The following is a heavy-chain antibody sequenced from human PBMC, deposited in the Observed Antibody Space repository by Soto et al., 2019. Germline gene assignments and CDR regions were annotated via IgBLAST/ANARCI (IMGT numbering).Heavy chain of an antibody. CDR2: INAGNGNT. D-gene: IGHD5-12*01. CDR3: ARVARGDGHYYYYGMDV. J-gene: IGHJ6*02. Sequence: ASVKVSCKASGYAFTSYAMHWVRQAPGQRLEWMGWINAGNGNTKYSQKFQGRVTITRDTSASTAYMELSSLRSEDTAVYYCARVARGDGHYYYYGMDVWGQGTTVTVSS. CDR1: GYAFTSYA. V-gene: IGHV1-3*01.